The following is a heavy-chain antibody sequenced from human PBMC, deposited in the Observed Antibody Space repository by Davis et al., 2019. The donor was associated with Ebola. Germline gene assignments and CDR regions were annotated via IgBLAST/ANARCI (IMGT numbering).Heavy chain of an antibody. CDR2: TYYRSKWYN. D-gene: IGHD3-10*01. CDR3: PRDRWMVRGTGSEPLSYYYYYYGMDV. Sequence: MPSETLSLTCAISGDSVSSNSAAWNWIRQSPSRGLEWLGRTYYRSKWYNDYAVSVKSRITINPDTSKNQFSLQLNSVTPEDTAVYYCPRDRWMVRGTGSEPLSYYYYYYGMDVWGKGTTVTVSS. V-gene: IGHV6-1*01. CDR1: GDSVSSNSAA. J-gene: IGHJ6*04.